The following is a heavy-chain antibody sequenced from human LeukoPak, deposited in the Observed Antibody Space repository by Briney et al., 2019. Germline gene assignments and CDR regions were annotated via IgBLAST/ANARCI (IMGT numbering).Heavy chain of an antibody. D-gene: IGHD5-24*01. J-gene: IGHJ4*02. CDR2: IWYDGSNK. V-gene: IGHV3-33*01. Sequence: GGSLRLSCAASGFTYSSYGMHWVRQAPGKGLEWVAVIWYDGSNKYYADSAKGRFTISRDNAKNSLYLQMNSLRAEDTAVYYCARDRDGYNSSPFESWGQGTLVTVSS. CDR3: ARDRDGYNSSPFES. CDR1: GFTYSSYG.